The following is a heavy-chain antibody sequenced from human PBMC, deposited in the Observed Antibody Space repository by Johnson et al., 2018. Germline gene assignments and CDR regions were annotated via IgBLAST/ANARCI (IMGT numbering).Heavy chain of an antibody. V-gene: IGHV3-21*01. Sequence: EVQLLESGGGLVKPGGSLRLSCAASGFTFSSYNMNWIRQAPGKGLEWVSSISSSSSYIYYADSVKGRFTISRDNAKNSLYLQMNSLRAEDPAVYYCARDVSKYGDYNYGMDVWGQGTTVTVSS. J-gene: IGHJ6*02. CDR2: ISSSSSYI. CDR3: ARDVSKYGDYNYGMDV. D-gene: IGHD4-17*01. CDR1: GFTFSSYN.